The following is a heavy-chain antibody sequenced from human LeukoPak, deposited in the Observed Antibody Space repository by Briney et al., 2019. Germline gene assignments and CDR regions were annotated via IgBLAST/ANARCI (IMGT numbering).Heavy chain of an antibody. CDR3: ARGPYRYSGWMMYYFDY. CDR1: GYSFTIYC. Sequence: GEPLKIFCRVSGYSFTIYCIVGVRQMTRKARVGMGFINPGDSDTRYSPSFQGQVTISADKSISTAYLQWSSLKASDTAMYYCARGPYRYSGWMMYYFDYWGQGTLVTVSS. J-gene: IGHJ4*02. V-gene: IGHV5-51*03. CDR2: INPGDSDT. D-gene: IGHD6-19*01.